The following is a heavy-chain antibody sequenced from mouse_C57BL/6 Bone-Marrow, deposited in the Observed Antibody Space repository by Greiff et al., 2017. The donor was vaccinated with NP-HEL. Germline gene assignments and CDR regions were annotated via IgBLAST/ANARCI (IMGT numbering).Heavy chain of an antibody. CDR3: ARGEYDGYYVNY. D-gene: IGHD2-3*01. CDR1: GYTFTSYG. V-gene: IGHV1-81*01. J-gene: IGHJ2*01. Sequence: QVQLKESGAELARPGASVKLSCKASGYTFTSYGISWVKQRTGQGLEWIGEIYPRSGNTYYNEKFKGKATLTADKSSSTAYMELRSLTSEDSAVYFCARGEYDGYYVNYWGQGTTLTVSS. CDR2: IYPRSGNT.